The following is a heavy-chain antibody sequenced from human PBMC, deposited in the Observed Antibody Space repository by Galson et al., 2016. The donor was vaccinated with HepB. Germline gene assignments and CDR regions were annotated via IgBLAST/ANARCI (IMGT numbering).Heavy chain of an antibody. D-gene: IGHD3-10*01. V-gene: IGHV3-30-3*01. J-gene: IGHJ4*02. CDR2: ISYDGNKK. Sequence: SLRLSCAASGFTFSTYAMHWVRQAPGKGLEWVAVISYDGNKKYYADSVNGRVTIARDNSETTLYLKMHSLRAEDTAVYDCARDEDDPSYTIDFWGQGTLVSVSS. CDR3: ARDEDDPSYTIDF. CDR1: GFTFSTYA.